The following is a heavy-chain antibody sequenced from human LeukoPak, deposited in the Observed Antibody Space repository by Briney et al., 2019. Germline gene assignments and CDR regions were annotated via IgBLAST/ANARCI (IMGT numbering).Heavy chain of an antibody. CDR2: MNPNSGNT. CDR1: GYTFTSYD. Sequence: ASVKVSCKASGYTFTSYDINWVRQATGQGLGWMGWMNPNSGNTGYAQKFQGRVTMTRNTSISTAYMGLSSLRSEDTAVYYCAVPTGRWELDADFDYWGQGTLVTVSS. J-gene: IGHJ4*02. CDR3: AVPTGRWELDADFDY. D-gene: IGHD1-26*01. V-gene: IGHV1-8*01.